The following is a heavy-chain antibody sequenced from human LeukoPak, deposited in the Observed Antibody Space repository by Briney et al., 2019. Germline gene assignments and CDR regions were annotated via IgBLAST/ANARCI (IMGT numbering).Heavy chain of an antibody. CDR3: ARHGSSWYYFDY. Sequence: PSETLSLTCTVSGGSISSSSYYWGWIRQPPGKGLEWFGSFYYSGSTYYNPSLKSRVTISVDTSKNQFSLKLSSVTAADTAVYYCARHGSSWYYFDYWGQGTLVTVSS. D-gene: IGHD6-13*01. V-gene: IGHV4-39*01. CDR1: GGSISSSSYY. CDR2: FYYSGST. J-gene: IGHJ4*02.